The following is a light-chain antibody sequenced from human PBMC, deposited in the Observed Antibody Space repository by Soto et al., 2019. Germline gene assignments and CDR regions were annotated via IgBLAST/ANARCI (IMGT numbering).Light chain of an antibody. J-gene: IGKJ1*01. V-gene: IGKV1-5*03. CDR2: EAA. CDR1: QYSHNY. CDR3: QQSNNYPWT. Sequence: DIQMTQSPSTLSASVGDRVTITCRASQYSHNYLAWYQQKPGEAPKLLSYEAANLESGVPSRFSGSGTGTEFTLTISSLPPDDFATYYCQQSNNYPWTFGQGTRVEI.